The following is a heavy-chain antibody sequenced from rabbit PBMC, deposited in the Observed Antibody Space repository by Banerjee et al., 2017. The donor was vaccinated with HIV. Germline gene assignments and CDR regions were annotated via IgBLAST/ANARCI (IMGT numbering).Heavy chain of an antibody. CDR1: GFTISSSYY. Sequence: QQLVESGGGLVKPGASLTLTCKASGFTISSSYYMCWVRQAPGKGLEWIGCIYTGSAYYASWVNGRFTISKTSSTTVTLQMTSLTAADTATYFCARGNSGDGTAFNLWGPGTLVTVS. CDR3: ARGNSGDGTAFNL. D-gene: IGHD1-1*01. CDR2: IYTGSA. J-gene: IGHJ4*01. V-gene: IGHV1S40*01.